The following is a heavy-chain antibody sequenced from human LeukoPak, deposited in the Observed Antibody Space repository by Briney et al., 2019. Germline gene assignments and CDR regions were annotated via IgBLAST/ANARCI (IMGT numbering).Heavy chain of an antibody. V-gene: IGHV3-48*01. CDR3: ARDLEGSGSFYRPSYDY. D-gene: IGHD3-10*01. CDR2: ISSSRTT. Sequence: GGSLRLSCAASGFPFSSYSMNWVRQAPGEGLEWVSYISSSRTTSYSDSLKGRFTISRDNSKNSLYLQMNSLRAEDTAVYSCARDLEGSGSFYRPSYDYWGQGTLVTVSS. CDR1: GFPFSSYS. J-gene: IGHJ4*02.